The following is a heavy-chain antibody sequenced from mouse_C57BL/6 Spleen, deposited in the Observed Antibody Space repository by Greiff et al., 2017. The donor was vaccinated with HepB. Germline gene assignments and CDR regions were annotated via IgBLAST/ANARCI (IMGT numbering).Heavy chain of an antibody. CDR2: ISDGGSYT. CDR3: ARDRGKRNAMDY. V-gene: IGHV5-4*01. J-gene: IGHJ4*01. CDR1: GFTFSSYA. Sequence: EVNLVESGGGLVKPGGSLKLSCAASGFTFSSYAMSWVRQTPEKRLEWVATISDGGSYTYYPDNVKGRFTISRDNAKNNLYLQMSHLKSEDTAMYYCARDRGKRNAMDYWGQGTSVTVSS. D-gene: IGHD3-3*01.